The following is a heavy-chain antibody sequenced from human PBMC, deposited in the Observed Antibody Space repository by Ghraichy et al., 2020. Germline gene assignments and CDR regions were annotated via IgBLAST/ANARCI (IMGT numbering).Heavy chain of an antibody. CDR2: INHSGST. CDR3: ARGITIFGVVTPFMDV. J-gene: IGHJ6*03. V-gene: IGHV4-34*01. Sequence: SETLSLTCAVYGGSFSGYYWSWIRQPPGKGLEWIGEINHSGSTNYNPSLKSRVTISVDTSKNQFSLKLSSVTAADTAVYYCARGITIFGVVTPFMDVWGKGTTVTVSS. CDR1: GGSFSGYY. D-gene: IGHD3-3*01.